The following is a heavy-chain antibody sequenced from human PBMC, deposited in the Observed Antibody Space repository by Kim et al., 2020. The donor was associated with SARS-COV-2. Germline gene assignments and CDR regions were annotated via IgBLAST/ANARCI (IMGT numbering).Heavy chain of an antibody. D-gene: IGHD3-16*01. V-gene: IGHV3-23*01. CDR3: TRSLGGDV. J-gene: IGHJ6*02. CDR2: VGSGGLTT. Sequence: GGSLRLSCAASGFTFSNFAMNWVRQAPGKGLEWVSMVGSGGLTTNYADSVKGRFTISRDNSKHTVYLQMHSLRADDTAVYYCTRSLGGDVWVQGTTVTVS. CDR1: GFTFSNFA.